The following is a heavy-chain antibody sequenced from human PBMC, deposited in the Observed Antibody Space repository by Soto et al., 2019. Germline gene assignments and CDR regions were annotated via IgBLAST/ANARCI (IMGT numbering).Heavy chain of an antibody. Sequence: PSETLALTCTVSGGSISSSSYYWGWIRQRTGKGLEWIGSIYYSGSTYYTPSLKSRVTISVDTSKNQFSLKLSSVTAADTAVYYCARRQDTAMVKFYYYYGMDVWGQGTTVT. CDR3: ARRQDTAMVKFYYYYGMDV. J-gene: IGHJ6*02. CDR1: GGSISSSSYY. V-gene: IGHV4-39*01. CDR2: IYYSGST. D-gene: IGHD5-18*01.